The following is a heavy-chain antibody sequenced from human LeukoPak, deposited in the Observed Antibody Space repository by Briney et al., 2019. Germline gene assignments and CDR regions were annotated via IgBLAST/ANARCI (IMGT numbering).Heavy chain of an antibody. CDR3: ARRIVAGPTNRHWFNP. J-gene: IGHJ5*02. CDR2: IFSSAGT. Sequence: PSETLSLTCNDSGGPTNNYFWGSIRLPPRRGVEWIGYIFSSAGTNYNTSLMSRVSLSIARSKPKSSLKVTFVTAAATPTPFCARRIVAGPTNRHWFNPWGQGTLVIVSS. V-gene: IGHV4-59*08. CDR1: GGPTNNYF. D-gene: IGHD6-19*01.